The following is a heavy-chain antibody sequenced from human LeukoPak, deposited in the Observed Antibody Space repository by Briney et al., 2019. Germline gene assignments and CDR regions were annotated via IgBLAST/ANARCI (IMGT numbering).Heavy chain of an antibody. V-gene: IGHV3-30*04. Sequence: PGGSLRLSCAASGFTFSNYAMHWVRQAPGKGLDWVAVMSYDGSSKYHADSVKGRFTISRDNSKNTLYLQMNSLRAADTAVYYCARRREYSDTWNEVDYWGQGTLVTVSS. CDR2: MSYDGSSK. D-gene: IGHD1-1*01. CDR1: GFTFSNYA. CDR3: ARRREYSDTWNEVDY. J-gene: IGHJ4*02.